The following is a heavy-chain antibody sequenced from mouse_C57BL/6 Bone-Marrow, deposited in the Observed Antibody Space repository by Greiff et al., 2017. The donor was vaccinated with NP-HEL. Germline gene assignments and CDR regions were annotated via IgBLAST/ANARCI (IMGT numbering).Heavy chain of an antibody. J-gene: IGHJ2*01. D-gene: IGHD2-4*01. CDR2: IYPGSGST. Sequence: VQLQQPGAELVKPGASVKMSCKASGYTFTSYWITWVKQRPGQGLEWIGDIYPGSGSTNYNEKFKSKATLTVDTSSSTAYMQLSSLTSEDSAVYYCARSSMIRTLWNYWGQGTTLTVSS. CDR3: ARSSMIRTLWNY. V-gene: IGHV1-55*01. CDR1: GYTFTSYW.